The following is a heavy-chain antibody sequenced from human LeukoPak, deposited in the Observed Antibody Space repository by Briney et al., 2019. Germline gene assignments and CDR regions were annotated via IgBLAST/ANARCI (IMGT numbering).Heavy chain of an antibody. CDR3: AKDALYDFWSGFRQYYFDY. CDR2: ISGSGGST. CDR1: GFTFSSYA. J-gene: IGHJ4*02. V-gene: IGHV3-23*01. Sequence: PGGSLRLSCAASGFTFSSYAMSWVRQAPGKGLEWGSAISGSGGSTYYADSVKGRFTISRDNSKNTLYLQMNSLRAEDTAVYYCAKDALYDFWSGFRQYYFDYWGQGTLVTVSS. D-gene: IGHD3-3*01.